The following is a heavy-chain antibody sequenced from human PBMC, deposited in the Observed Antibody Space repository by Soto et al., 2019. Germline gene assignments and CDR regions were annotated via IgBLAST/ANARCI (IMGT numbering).Heavy chain of an antibody. Sequence: VGSLRLSCAASGFTFSSYGMHWVRQAPGKGLEWVAVISYDGSNKYYADSVKGRFTISRDNSKNTLYLQMNSLRAEDTAVYYCAKDPGGYCSGGSCYRNFDYWGQGTLATAPQ. V-gene: IGHV3-30*18. CDR1: GFTFSSYG. J-gene: IGHJ4*02. D-gene: IGHD2-15*01. CDR2: ISYDGSNK. CDR3: AKDPGGYCSGGSCYRNFDY.